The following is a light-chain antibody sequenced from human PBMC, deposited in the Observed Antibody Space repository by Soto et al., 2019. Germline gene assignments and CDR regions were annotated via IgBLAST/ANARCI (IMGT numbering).Light chain of an antibody. CDR3: SSYTSSSTLV. CDR1: SSDVGGYNY. CDR2: EVS. V-gene: IGLV2-14*01. J-gene: IGLJ1*01. Sequence: QSALTQPASVSGSPGQSITISCTGTSSDVGGYNYVSWYQQHRGKDPKLMIYEVSNRPSGVSNRFSGSKSGNTASLTISGLQAEDEADYYCSSYTSSSTLVFGTGTKVTVL.